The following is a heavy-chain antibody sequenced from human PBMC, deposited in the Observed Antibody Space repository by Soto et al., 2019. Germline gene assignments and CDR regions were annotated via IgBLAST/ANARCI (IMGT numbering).Heavy chain of an antibody. CDR1: GLTFRNAG. V-gene: IGHV3-15*01. J-gene: IGHJ3*01. D-gene: IGHD3-9*01. CDR2: IKSKTDGGTT. Sequence: GVSKRLCCAAVGLTFRNAGVSWVRQAPGKGLEWVGRIKSKTDGGTTDYAAPVKGRFTISRDDSKNTLYLQMNSLKTEDTAVYYCTILTGYSLGWGQGTMVTVSS. CDR3: TILTGYSLG.